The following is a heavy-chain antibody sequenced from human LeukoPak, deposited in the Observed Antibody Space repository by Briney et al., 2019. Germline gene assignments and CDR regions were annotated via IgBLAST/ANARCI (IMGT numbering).Heavy chain of an antibody. CDR3: ARGLKSYGDY. V-gene: IGHV3-66*01. CDR1: GFSFSDNY. Sequence: GGSLRLSCAASGFSFSDNYMNWIRQAPGKGLEWVSAISGSGGSTYYADSVKGRFTISRDNSKNTLYLQMNSLRAEDTAVYYCARGLKSYGDYWGQGTLVTVSS. CDR2: ISGSGGST. J-gene: IGHJ4*02. D-gene: IGHD2-21*01.